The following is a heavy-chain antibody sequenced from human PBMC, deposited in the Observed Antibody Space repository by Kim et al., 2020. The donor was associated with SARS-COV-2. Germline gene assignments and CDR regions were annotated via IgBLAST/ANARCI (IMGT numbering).Heavy chain of an antibody. CDR2: ISSSSSYI. Sequence: GGSLRLSCAASGFTFSSYSMNWVRQAPGKGLEWVSSISSSSSYIYYADSVKGRFTISRDNAKNSLYLQMNSLRAEDTAVYYCARDRLDCSSTSCPHDYWGQGTLVTVSS. V-gene: IGHV3-21*01. CDR1: GFTFSSYS. D-gene: IGHD2-2*01. CDR3: ARDRLDCSSTSCPHDY. J-gene: IGHJ4*02.